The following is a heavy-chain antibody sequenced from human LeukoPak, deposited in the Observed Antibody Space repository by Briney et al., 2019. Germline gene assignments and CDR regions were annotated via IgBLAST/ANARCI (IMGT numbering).Heavy chain of an antibody. J-gene: IGHJ6*03. V-gene: IGHV4-4*09. D-gene: IGHD2-2*01. CDR2: IYTSGST. Sequence: SETLSLTCTVSGGSISSYYWSWIRQPPGKGLEWIGYIYTSGSTNYNPSLKSRVTISVDTSKNQFSLKLSSVTAADTAVYYCARWARVCSSTSCYGGGVRGYYYYFMDVWGKGTTVTVSS. CDR1: GGSISSYY. CDR3: ARWARVCSSTSCYGGGVRGYYYYFMDV.